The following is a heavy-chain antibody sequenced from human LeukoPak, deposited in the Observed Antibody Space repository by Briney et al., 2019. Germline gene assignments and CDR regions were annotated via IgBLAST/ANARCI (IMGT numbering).Heavy chain of an antibody. D-gene: IGHD1-26*01. Sequence: GGSLRLSCAASGFTFSSYWMSWVRQAPGKGLEWVANIKQDGSEKYYVDSVEGRFTISRDNAKNSLYLQMNSLRAEDTAVYYCARDRGGWQLRDFDYWGQGTLVTVSS. CDR1: GFTFSSYW. V-gene: IGHV3-7*01. J-gene: IGHJ4*02. CDR3: ARDRGGWQLRDFDY. CDR2: IKQDGSEK.